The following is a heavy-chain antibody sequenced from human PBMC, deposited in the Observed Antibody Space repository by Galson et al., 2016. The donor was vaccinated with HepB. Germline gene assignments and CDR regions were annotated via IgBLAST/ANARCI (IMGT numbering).Heavy chain of an antibody. J-gene: IGHJ5*02. CDR3: ARGSTTTFGVVMHYNWFDP. CDR1: GGSNSRFY. V-gene: IGHV4-59*12. D-gene: IGHD3-3*01. CDR2: INYSGTT. Sequence: SETLSLTCTISGGSNSRFYWSWVRQSPEKGLEWIGDINYSGTTNYNPSLKSRVTISADTSKNQFSLKVSSVTAADTAVYYCARGSTTTFGVVMHYNWFDPWGQGTLVTVSS.